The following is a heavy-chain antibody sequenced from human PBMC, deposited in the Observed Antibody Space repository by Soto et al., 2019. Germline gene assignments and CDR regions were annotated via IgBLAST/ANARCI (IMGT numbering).Heavy chain of an antibody. V-gene: IGHV3-33*01. D-gene: IGHD3-10*01. J-gene: IGHJ5*02. Sequence: GGSLRLSCAASGFTFSSYGMHWVRQAPGKGLEWVAVIWYDGSNKYYADSVKGRFTISRDNSKNTLYLQMNSLRAEDTAVYYCARDRYYGDNWFDPWGQGTLVTVSS. CDR3: ARDRYYGDNWFDP. CDR2: IWYDGSNK. CDR1: GFTFSSYG.